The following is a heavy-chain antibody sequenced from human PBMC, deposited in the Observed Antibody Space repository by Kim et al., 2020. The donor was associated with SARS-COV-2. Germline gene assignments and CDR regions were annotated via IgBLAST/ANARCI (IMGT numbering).Heavy chain of an antibody. CDR3: ARANYMSIFGVVRKYYFYAMDV. CDR1: GGTFSGFA. Sequence: SVKVSCKASGGTFSGFAVTWVRQAPGQGLEWMGGIIPKFGTAEYAQKFQGRVTITADESTRVAYMELSGLRSEDTAVYYCARANYMSIFGVVRKYYFYAMDVWGQGTTVSVSS. CDR2: IIPKFGTA. J-gene: IGHJ6*02. D-gene: IGHD3-3*01. V-gene: IGHV1-69*13.